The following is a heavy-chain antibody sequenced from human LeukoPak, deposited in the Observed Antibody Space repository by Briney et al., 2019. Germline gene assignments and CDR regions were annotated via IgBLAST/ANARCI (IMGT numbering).Heavy chain of an antibody. D-gene: IGHD3-3*01. V-gene: IGHV4-39*01. CDR1: GGSIRSSTYY. CDR2: ISYSGST. J-gene: IGHJ4*02. CDR3: ARDYYDFWSGYYLVFDY. Sequence: SETLSLTCTVSGGSIRSSTYYWGWIRQPPGKGLEWIGSISYSGSTYYNPSLKSRVTISVDTSKNQFSLKLSSVTAADTAVYYCARDYYDFWSGYYLVFDYWGQGTLVTVSS.